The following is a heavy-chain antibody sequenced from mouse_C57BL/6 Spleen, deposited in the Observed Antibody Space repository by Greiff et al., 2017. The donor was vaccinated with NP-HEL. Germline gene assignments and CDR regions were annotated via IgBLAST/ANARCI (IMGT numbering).Heavy chain of an antibody. Sequence: VQRVESGPGLVAPSQSLSITCTVSGFSLTSYGVDWVRQSPGKGLEWLGVIWGVGSTNYNSALKSRLSISKDNSKSQVFLKMNSLQTDDTAMYYCASERRYYGSSYRFAYWGQGTLVTVSA. D-gene: IGHD1-1*01. V-gene: IGHV2-6*01. CDR1: GFSLTSYG. J-gene: IGHJ3*01. CDR2: IWGVGST. CDR3: ASERRYYGSSYRFAY.